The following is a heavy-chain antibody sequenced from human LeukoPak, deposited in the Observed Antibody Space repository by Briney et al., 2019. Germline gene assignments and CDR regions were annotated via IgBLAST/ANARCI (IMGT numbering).Heavy chain of an antibody. CDR2: ISGSSSYI. CDR1: GFTFSTYN. J-gene: IGHJ4*02. V-gene: IGHV3-21*01. CDR3: AREQYYDFWSGYIEYYFDY. Sequence: GGSLRLSCAASGFTFSTYNMNWVRQAPGKGLEWVSSISGSSSYIYYADSEKGRFSISRDNAKNSLYLQMNSLRAEDTAVYYCAREQYYDFWSGYIEYYFDYWGQGTLVTVSS. D-gene: IGHD3-3*01.